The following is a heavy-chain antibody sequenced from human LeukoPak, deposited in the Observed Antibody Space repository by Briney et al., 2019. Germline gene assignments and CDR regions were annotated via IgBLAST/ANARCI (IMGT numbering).Heavy chain of an antibody. CDR3: VRDPDALDY. J-gene: IGHJ4*02. CDR1: GFTFSSYS. CDR2: IRSSGSPI. V-gene: IGHV3-48*02. Sequence: PGGSLRLSCAASGFTFSSYSMNWVRQAPRKGLEWVSYIRSSGSPIYYADSVKGRFTISRDNAKNSLYLQMNSLRDEDTAVYYCVRDPDALDYWGQGTPVTVSS.